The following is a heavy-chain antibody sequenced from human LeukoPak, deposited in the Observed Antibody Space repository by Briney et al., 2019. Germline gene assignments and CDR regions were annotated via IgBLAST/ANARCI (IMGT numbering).Heavy chain of an antibody. D-gene: IGHD1-1*01. CDR3: ARGPKYIASTGPHYFDY. J-gene: IGHJ4*02. V-gene: IGHV3-21*01. CDR1: GFTFGSYS. CDR2: ISHGSSYI. Sequence: PGGSLRLSCAASGFTFGSYSMNWVRQAPGKGLEWVSSISHGSSYIYYADSVKGRFTISRDNAENSLYLQMYSLRAEDTAVYYCARGPKYIASTGPHYFDYWGQGTLVTVSS.